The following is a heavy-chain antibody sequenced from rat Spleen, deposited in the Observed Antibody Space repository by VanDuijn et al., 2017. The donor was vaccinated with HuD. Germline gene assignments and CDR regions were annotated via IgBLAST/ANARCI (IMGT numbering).Heavy chain of an antibody. J-gene: IGHJ3*01. CDR2: VRYNGDT. Sequence: QVQLKESGPGLVQPSQTLSLTCTVSGFSLISYGVIWVRQPPGKGLEWVGRVRYNGDTSYNSTLKSRLSISRDTSKNQVFLKVNSLQTDDTAIYFCARSYGGYTQHWFAYWGQGTLVTVSS. D-gene: IGHD1-11*01. CDR1: GFSLISYG. V-gene: IGHV2-63*01. CDR3: ARSYGGYTQHWFAY.